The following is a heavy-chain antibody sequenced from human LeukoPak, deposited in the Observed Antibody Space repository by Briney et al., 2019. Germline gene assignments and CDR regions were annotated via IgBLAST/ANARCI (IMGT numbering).Heavy chain of an antibody. D-gene: IGHD3-16*01. CDR3: TRALGHSVLAFDV. Sequence: GGSLRLSCAASGFTVSSIHMVWVRQAPGKGLEWVASIKEDGREKLYVESLEGRLTIARDNAKESLHLQMRNLRVEDTAVYYCTRALGHSVLAFDVWGQGTVVIVS. J-gene: IGHJ3*01. CDR1: GFTVSSIH. V-gene: IGHV3-7*03. CDR2: IKEDGREK.